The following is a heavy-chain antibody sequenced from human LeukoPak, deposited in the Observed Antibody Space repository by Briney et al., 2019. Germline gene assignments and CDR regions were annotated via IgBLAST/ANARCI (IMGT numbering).Heavy chain of an antibody. D-gene: IGHD1-26*01. CDR3: ASPGGATDDAFDI. CDR1: GYTFTNFY. V-gene: IGHV1-18*04. CDR2: ISAYNGNT. J-gene: IGHJ3*02. Sequence: ASVKVSCKASGYTFTNFYMHWVRQAPGQGLEWMGWISAYNGNTNYAQKLQGRVTMTTDTSTSTAYMELRSLRSDDTAVYYCASPGGATDDAFDIWGQGTMVTVSS.